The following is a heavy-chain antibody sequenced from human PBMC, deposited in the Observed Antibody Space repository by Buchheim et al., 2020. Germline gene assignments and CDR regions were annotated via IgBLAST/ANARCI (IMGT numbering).Heavy chain of an antibody. CDR3: ARAPLTKHYYYYYYGMDV. CDR1: NGSISGYY. J-gene: IGHJ6*02. Sequence: QVQLQESGPGLVKPSETLSLTCTVSNGSISGYYWSWIRQPPGKGLEWIGYIYYSGTTNYNPSLKSRVTISVDTSENQFSLKLSSVTAADTAVYYCARAPLTKHYYYYYYGMDVWGQGTT. CDR2: IYYSGTT. V-gene: IGHV4-59*01.